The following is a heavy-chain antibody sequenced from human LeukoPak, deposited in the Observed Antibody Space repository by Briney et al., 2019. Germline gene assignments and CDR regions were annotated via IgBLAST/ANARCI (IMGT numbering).Heavy chain of an antibody. CDR2: IYHSGST. D-gene: IGHD3-22*01. CDR1: GYSISSGYY. J-gene: IGHJ3*01. V-gene: IGHV4-38-2*02. Sequence: PSETLSLTCTVSGYSISSGYYGGWIRQPPGKGLEWIGSIYHSGSTYYNPSLKSRVTISVDTSQNQFSLKLSSVTAADTAVYYCASNTYYYDSSGYLVWGQGTMVTVSS. CDR3: ASNTYYYDSSGYLV.